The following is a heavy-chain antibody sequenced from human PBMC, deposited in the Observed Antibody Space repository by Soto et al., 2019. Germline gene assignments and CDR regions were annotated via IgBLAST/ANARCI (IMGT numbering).Heavy chain of an antibody. Sequence: QVQLQESGPGMVKPSETLSLTCTVSRDPTSTHNWGWIRQTPGKGLEWIGYIYETGSTSYNPSLNSRVTISLDRSTKQLSLKLSSATAADTAMYHCVRQGIGPLHGLVDVWGRGTTVTVSS. J-gene: IGHJ6*02. V-gene: IGHV4-59*08. D-gene: IGHD3-10*01. CDR2: IYETGST. CDR1: RDPTSTHN. CDR3: VRQGIGPLHGLVDV.